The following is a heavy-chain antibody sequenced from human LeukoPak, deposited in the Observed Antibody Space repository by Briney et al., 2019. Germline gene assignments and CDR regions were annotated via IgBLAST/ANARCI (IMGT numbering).Heavy chain of an antibody. J-gene: IGHJ4*02. CDR2: ISSSSSYI. V-gene: IGHV3-21*01. D-gene: IGHD3-10*01. Sequence: GGSLSPSCAASGFTFSSYSMNWVRQAPGKGLEWVSFISSSSSYIYYADSVKGRFTISRDNAKNSLYLHMNSLRAEDTAVYYCARGSYGSGSSFDYWGQGTLVTVSS. CDR1: GFTFSSYS. CDR3: ARGSYGSGSSFDY.